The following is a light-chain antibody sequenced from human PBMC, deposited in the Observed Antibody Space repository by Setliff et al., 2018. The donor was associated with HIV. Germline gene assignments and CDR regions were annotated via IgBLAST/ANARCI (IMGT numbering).Light chain of an antibody. Sequence: ALTQPASVSGSPGQSITISCTGTSSDVGAYNYVSWYQQHPGKAPKLMIYDVSNRPSGVSNRFSGSKPGNTASLTISGLQAEDEADYYCSSYTSSTNWVFGGGTKVTVL. V-gene: IGLV2-14*03. CDR1: SSDVGAYNY. J-gene: IGLJ3*02. CDR3: SSYTSSTNWV. CDR2: DVS.